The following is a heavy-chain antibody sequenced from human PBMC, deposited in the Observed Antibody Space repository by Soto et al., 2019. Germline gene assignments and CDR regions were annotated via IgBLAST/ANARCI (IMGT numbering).Heavy chain of an antibody. CDR2: IDPRDSYS. D-gene: IGHD2-2*01. CDR3: ARLSTGFSTKTTCQHYFGMDV. V-gene: IGHV5-10-1*03. CDR1: GYTFTAFW. Sequence: EVQLVQSGAEVKRPGESLTISCQASGYTFTAFWITWVRQMPGKGLEWMATIDPRDSYSNYSLSFQGHVTISTDKSIGTAELHWSTLEASDPAIYSCARLSTGFSTKTTCQHYFGMDVWGQGTRVTVS. J-gene: IGHJ6*01.